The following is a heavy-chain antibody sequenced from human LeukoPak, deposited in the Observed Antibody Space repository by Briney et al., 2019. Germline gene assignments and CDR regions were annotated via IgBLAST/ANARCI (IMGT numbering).Heavy chain of an antibody. D-gene: IGHD3-9*01. V-gene: IGHV3-64*01. CDR3: ACEQKTAYEILTGYYFDY. CDR2: IISNGGST. CDR1: GFTFISYS. Sequence: GGSLRLSCAASGFTFISYSMHWLRQAPWKGLQYVSAIISNGGSTYYANSVKGRFTISRDNSKNTLYLQMGSLRAEDMAVYFCACEQKTAYEILTGYYFDYWGQGTLVTVSS. J-gene: IGHJ4*02.